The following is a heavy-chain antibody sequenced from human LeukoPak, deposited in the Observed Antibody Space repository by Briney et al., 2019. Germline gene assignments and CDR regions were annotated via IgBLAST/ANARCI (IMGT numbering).Heavy chain of an antibody. CDR2: IYYSGST. V-gene: IGHV4-59*08. D-gene: IGHD1-1*01. CDR3: ARLPRGTQPPEYFQR. CDR1: GDSIINYY. Sequence: SETLSLTCTDSGDSIINYYRSWIRQPPGKGLDCIGYIYYSGSTNSNPSLKSRVIISVGTSKNQFSLKLSSVTAADMAVYYCARLPRGTQPPEYFQRWGQGTLVTVSS. J-gene: IGHJ1*01.